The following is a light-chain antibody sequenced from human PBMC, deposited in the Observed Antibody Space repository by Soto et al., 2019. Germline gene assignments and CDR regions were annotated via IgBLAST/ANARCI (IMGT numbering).Light chain of an antibody. CDR3: SSYGGSNTVV. V-gene: IGLV2-8*01. J-gene: IGLJ2*01. CDR2: EVS. CDR1: SSDVGGYNY. Sequence: QSVLTQPPSASGSPGQSVTISCTGSSSDVGGYNYVSWYQQHPGKAPKLMIYEVSRRPSGVPDRLSGSKSGNTASLTVSGRQAEDEADYYCSSYGGSNTVVFGGGTKLTVL.